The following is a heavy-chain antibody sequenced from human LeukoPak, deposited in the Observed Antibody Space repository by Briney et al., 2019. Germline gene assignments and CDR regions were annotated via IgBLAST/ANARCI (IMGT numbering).Heavy chain of an antibody. Sequence: SVKVSCKASGYTFTGYYMHRVRQAPGQGLEWMGRIIPILGIANYAQKFQGRVTITADKSTSTAYMELSSLRSEDTAVYYCARDPKNYYGSGDYWGQGTLVTVSS. CDR3: ARDPKNYYGSGDY. V-gene: IGHV1-69*04. J-gene: IGHJ4*02. CDR2: IIPILGIA. CDR1: GYTFTGYY. D-gene: IGHD3-10*01.